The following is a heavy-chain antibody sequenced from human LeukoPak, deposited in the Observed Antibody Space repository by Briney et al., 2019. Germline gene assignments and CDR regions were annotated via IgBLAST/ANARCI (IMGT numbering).Heavy chain of an antibody. D-gene: IGHD2-21*01. CDR2: IYYGGAT. V-gene: IGHV4-39*01. CDR1: GVSVSSRDSY. J-gene: IGHJ4*02. Sequence: SETLSLTCTVAGVSVSSRDSYWVWVRQPPGKGLEWDGSIYYGGATYSDPSLKSGLTLSADPPNNLFSLKQASVTPADTAVYYCARRGLVVVPVWGQGTLCTVSS. CDR3: ARRGLVVVPV.